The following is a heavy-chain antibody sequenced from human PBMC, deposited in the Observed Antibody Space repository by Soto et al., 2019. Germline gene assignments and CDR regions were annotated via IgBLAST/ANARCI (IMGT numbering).Heavy chain of an antibody. CDR1: GGSISSYY. CDR2: IYYSGST. V-gene: IGHV4-59*01. D-gene: IGHD3-3*01. J-gene: IGHJ5*02. Sequence: SETLSLTCTVSGGSISSYYWSWIRQPPGKGLEWIGYIYYSGSTNYNPSLKSRVTIPVDTSKNQFSLRLSSGTAADTAGYYCARDFWSGYYLESGWFDPWGQGTLVTVAS. CDR3: ARDFWSGYYLESGWFDP.